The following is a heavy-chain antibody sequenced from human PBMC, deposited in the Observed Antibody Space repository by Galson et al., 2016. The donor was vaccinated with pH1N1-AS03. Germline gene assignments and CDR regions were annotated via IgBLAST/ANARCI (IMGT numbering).Heavy chain of an antibody. J-gene: IGHJ4*02. Sequence: SLRLSCAASGFTFTNAWMSWVRQAPGKGLEWVGRIKSKTDGGTTDYAAPVKGRFTISRDDSENTLYLQMNSLNTEDTAVYYCAMYTYGYFDSWGQGTLVTVSS. CDR3: AMYTYGYFDS. CDR2: IKSKTDGGTT. V-gene: IGHV3-15*01. CDR1: GFTFTNAW. D-gene: IGHD5-18*01.